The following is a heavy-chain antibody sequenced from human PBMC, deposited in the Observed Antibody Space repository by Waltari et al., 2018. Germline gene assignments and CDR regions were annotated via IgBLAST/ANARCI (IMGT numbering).Heavy chain of an antibody. J-gene: IGHJ4*02. CDR3: VTDVSGWYVN. V-gene: IGHV3-7*01. CDR2: IKQDGSAK. CDR1: GFNLSTYW. D-gene: IGHD6-19*01. Sequence: EVQLVESGGGLVQPGGSVRLSCAASGFNLSTYWMTWVRQATGRGLEWVANIKQDGSAKYYVDSVRGRSTISRDNANNSLFLQINSLRDDDTAVYYCVTDVSGWYVNWGQGTSVTVSS.